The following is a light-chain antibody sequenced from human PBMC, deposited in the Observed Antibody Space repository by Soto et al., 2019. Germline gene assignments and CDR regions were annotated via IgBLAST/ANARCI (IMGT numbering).Light chain of an antibody. CDR1: SSDVGGYNY. J-gene: IGLJ1*01. Sequence: QSVLTQPASVSGSPGQSITIFCTGTSSDVGGYNYVSWYQQHPGSAPKLMIYDVSSRPSGVSNRFSGSKSGNTASLTISGLQAEDEADHYCSSYTSSFKLAVFGSGTKLTVL. V-gene: IGLV2-14*03. CDR2: DVS. CDR3: SSYTSSFKLAV.